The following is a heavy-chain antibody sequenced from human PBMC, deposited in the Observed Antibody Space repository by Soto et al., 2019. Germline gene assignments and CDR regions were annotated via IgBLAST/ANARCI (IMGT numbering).Heavy chain of an antibody. CDR3: AHQSISLAPGPHRGYYTGMDV. V-gene: IGHV1-18*01. J-gene: IGHJ6*04. Sequence: GASVKVSCKASGYTFTSCGIIWVRQAPGQGLEWMGWISAYNGNTNHAQKLQGRVTMTTDTSTSTAYMELRSLRSDDTAVYYCAHQSISLAPGPHRGYYTGMDVWGKGTTVPVSS. D-gene: IGHD3-3*01. CDR2: ISAYNGNT. CDR1: GYTFTSCG.